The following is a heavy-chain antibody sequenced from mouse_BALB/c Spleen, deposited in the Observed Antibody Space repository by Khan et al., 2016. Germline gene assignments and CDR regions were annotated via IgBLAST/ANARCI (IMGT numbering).Heavy chain of an antibody. D-gene: IGHD1-2*01. CDR3: ASSWYSMVY. J-gene: IGHJ4*01. CDR1: GYTFSNYW. V-gene: IGHV1-9*01. Sequence: QVQLQQSGAELMKPGASVKISCKASGYTFSNYWIKWVKQRPGHGLEWIGDILPGNDNSNYNAKLKGKATITVDTVYTTAYMQLSSLTSEDSAVYYSASSWYSMVYWGQGTSVTVSS. CDR2: ILPGNDNS.